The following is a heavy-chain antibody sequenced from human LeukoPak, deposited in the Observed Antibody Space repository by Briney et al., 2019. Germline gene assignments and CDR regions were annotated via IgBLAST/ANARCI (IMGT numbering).Heavy chain of an antibody. Sequence: GESLRLSCAATGFSFSDNYMDWVRQAPGKGLEWVGRIRNKANSYTTDYAASVRGRFTISRDDSKNSLYLEMNSLKTEDTAVYYCAREYYCRLDYWGRGTLVTVSS. J-gene: IGHJ4*02. CDR1: GFSFSDNY. CDR2: IRNKANSYTT. D-gene: IGHD3-10*01. CDR3: AREYYCRLDY. V-gene: IGHV3-72*01.